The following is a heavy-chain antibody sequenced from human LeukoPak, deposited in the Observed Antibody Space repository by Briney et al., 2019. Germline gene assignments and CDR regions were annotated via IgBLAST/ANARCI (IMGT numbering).Heavy chain of an antibody. CDR2: VSDNGFYK. V-gene: IGHV3-30*18. CDR3: AKAGDSGSFDI. D-gene: IGHD2-21*01. J-gene: IGHJ3*02. Sequence: GGSLRLSCEASGFTFNIHGMHWVRQAPGKGLEWVAVVSDNGFYKYYSDSVKGRFTISRDNSKNIVYLQMNGLRPDDTHVYYCAKAGDSGSFDIWGRGTLVTVSS. CDR1: GFTFNIHG.